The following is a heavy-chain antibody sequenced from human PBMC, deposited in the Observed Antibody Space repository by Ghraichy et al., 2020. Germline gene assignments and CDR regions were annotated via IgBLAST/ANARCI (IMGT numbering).Heavy chain of an antibody. J-gene: IGHJ6*02. Sequence: GGSLRLSCAASGFTFSSYAMSWVRQAPGKGLEWVSAISGSGGSTYYADSVKGRFTISRDNSKNTLYLQMNSLRAEDTAVYYCANRMSRPPEYYYYYGMDVWGQGTTVTVSS. CDR3: ANRMSRPPEYYYYYGMDV. CDR1: GFTFSSYA. CDR2: ISGSGGST. D-gene: IGHD6-13*01. V-gene: IGHV3-23*01.